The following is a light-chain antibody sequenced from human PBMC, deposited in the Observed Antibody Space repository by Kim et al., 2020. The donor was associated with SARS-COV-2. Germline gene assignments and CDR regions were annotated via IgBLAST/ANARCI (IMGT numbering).Light chain of an antibody. CDR2: DAS. CDR3: QHYNSYPYT. CDR1: QSISSW. V-gene: IGKV1-5*01. Sequence: STLTASVGDRVTITCRASQSISSWLAWYQQRPRKAPKLLIYDASILQSGVPPNFSGSGYGTEFTLTINSLQPDDFATYFCQHYNSYPYTFGQGTKLEI. J-gene: IGKJ2*01.